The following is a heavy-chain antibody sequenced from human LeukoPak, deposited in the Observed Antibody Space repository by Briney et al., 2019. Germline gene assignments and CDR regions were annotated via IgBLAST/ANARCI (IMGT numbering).Heavy chain of an antibody. CDR1: GGTFSSYA. CDR2: IIPIFGTA. Sequence: GASVKVSCKASGGTFSSYAISWVRQAPGQGLEWMGGIIPIFGTANYAQKFQGRVTITADESTSTAYMELSSLRSEDTAVYYCAREGEGATRVRSGAFDIWGQGTMVTVSS. V-gene: IGHV1-69*01. J-gene: IGHJ3*02. D-gene: IGHD1-26*01. CDR3: AREGEGATRVRSGAFDI.